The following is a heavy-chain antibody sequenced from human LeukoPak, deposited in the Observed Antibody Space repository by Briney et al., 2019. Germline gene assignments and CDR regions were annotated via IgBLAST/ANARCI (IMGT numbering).Heavy chain of an antibody. CDR2: IYTSGTT. V-gene: IGHV4-4*07. J-gene: IGHJ4*02. Sequence: SEILSLTCTVSGVSISSYYWSWIRQPAGKGLEWIGRIYTSGTTNYNPSLKSRVTMSVDTSKNQFSLKMRSVTAADTAVYYCARANYDGSDYWGQGTLVTVSS. CDR1: GVSISSYY. D-gene: IGHD3-22*01. CDR3: ARANYDGSDY.